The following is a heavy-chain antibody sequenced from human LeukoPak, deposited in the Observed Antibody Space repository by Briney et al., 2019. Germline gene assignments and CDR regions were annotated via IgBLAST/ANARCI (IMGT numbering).Heavy chain of an antibody. J-gene: IGHJ4*02. V-gene: IGHV1-69*05. CDR2: IIPIFGTA. CDR1: GGTFSSYA. CDR3: ARAGSSSSGEFDY. Sequence: ASVKVSCKASGGTFSSYAISWVRQAPGQGLEWMGGIIPIFGTANYAQKFQGGVTITTDKSTSTAYMELSSLRSEDTAVYYCARAGSSSSGEFDYWGQGTLVTVSS. D-gene: IGHD6-6*01.